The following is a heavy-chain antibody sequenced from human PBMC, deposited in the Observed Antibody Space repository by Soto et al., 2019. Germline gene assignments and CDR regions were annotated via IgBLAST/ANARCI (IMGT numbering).Heavy chain of an antibody. CDR2: IRSGANNYLT. D-gene: IGHD3-16*01. Sequence: PGGSLRLSCAASGFSFSDSAMHWVRQAPGKGLEWIARIRSGANNYLTAYPASVTGRFTISRDDSKNTAYLQMDGLTSEDTAMYFCARGGGMGVNDCWGQGIMVTVSS. CDR1: GFSFSDSA. J-gene: IGHJ4*02. CDR3: ARGGGMGVNDC. V-gene: IGHV3-73*01.